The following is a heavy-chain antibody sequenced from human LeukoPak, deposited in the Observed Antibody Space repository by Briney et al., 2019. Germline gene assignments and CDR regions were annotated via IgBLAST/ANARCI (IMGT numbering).Heavy chain of an antibody. Sequence: GGSLRLSCAASGFTFNNYAMDWVRQAPGKGLEWVSVISGSGGTTYYADSVKGRFTISRDSSKNTLYLQMNSLRAEDTAVYYCAKVSGGGLYYDGMDVWGQGTTVTVSS. D-gene: IGHD1-14*01. CDR3: AKVSGGGLYYDGMDV. CDR2: ISGSGGTT. CDR1: GFTFNNYA. V-gene: IGHV3-23*01. J-gene: IGHJ6*02.